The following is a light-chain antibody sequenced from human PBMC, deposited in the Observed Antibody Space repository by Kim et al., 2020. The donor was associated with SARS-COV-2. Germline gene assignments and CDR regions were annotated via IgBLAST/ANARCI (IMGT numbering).Light chain of an antibody. V-gene: IGKV3-20*01. J-gene: IGKJ1*01. CDR1: QSVSNNY. CDR2: GAS. Sequence: SPGERATLSCRASQSVSNNYLAWYQQKPGQAPRLLIYGASSRATDIPDRFSGSGSGTDFTLTISRLEPEDFAVYYCQQYGTSPKTFGQGTKVDIK. CDR3: QQYGTSPKT.